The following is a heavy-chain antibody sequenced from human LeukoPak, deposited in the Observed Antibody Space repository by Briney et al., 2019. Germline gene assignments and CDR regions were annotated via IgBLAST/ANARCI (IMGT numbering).Heavy chain of an antibody. CDR2: IYYSGST. Sequence: SETLSLTCTVSGGSIVSYYWSWIRQPPGKGLEWIGYIYYSGSTYYNPSLKSRVTISVDTSKNQFSLKLSSVTAADTAVYYCARDYYGSGSLRYFDLWGRGTLVTVSS. J-gene: IGHJ2*01. CDR1: GGSIVSYY. D-gene: IGHD3-10*01. V-gene: IGHV4-59*12. CDR3: ARDYYGSGSLRYFDL.